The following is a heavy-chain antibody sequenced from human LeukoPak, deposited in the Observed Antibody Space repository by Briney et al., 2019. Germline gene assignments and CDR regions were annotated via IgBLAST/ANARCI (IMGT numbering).Heavy chain of an antibody. Sequence: SETLSLTCTVSGGSISSSSYNWDWVRQPPGKELEWIGTIYYSGSTYYNPSLKSRVTISEDMSKNQFSLKLSSVTAADTAVYYCARIVRATQKDYWGQGTLVTVSS. CDR2: IYYSGST. CDR1: GGSISSSSYN. J-gene: IGHJ4*02. CDR3: ARIVRATQKDY. D-gene: IGHD1-26*01. V-gene: IGHV4-39*01.